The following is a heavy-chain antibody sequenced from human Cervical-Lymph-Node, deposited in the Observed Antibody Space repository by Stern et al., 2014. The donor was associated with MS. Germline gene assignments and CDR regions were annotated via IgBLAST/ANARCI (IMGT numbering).Heavy chain of an antibody. CDR2: ISRRGTKI. Sequence: EVQLVESGGGLVQPGRSLRLSCAAAGFAFDDYAMHWVRQAPGKGLEWVSGISRRGTKIGYADSVKGRFTISRDNAKNSLFLQMNNLRAEDTALYYCATANYEFGYYGMDVWGQGTAVTVS. V-gene: IGHV3-9*01. CDR1: GFAFDDYA. D-gene: IGHD3-3*01. J-gene: IGHJ6*02. CDR3: ATANYEFGYYGMDV.